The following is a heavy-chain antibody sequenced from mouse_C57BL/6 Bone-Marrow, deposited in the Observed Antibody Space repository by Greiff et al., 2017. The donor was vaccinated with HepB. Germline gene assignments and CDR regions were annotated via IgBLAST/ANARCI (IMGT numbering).Heavy chain of an antibody. D-gene: IGHD2-1*01. V-gene: IGHV1-72*01. Sequence: QVQLQQPGAELVKPGASVKLSCKASGYTFTSYWMHWVKQRPGRGLEWIGRIDPNRGGTKYNEKFKSKATLTVDKPSSTAYMQRSSLTSEDSAVYYCERGGNYGFAYWGQGTLVTVSA. J-gene: IGHJ3*01. CDR3: ERGGNYGFAY. CDR2: IDPNRGGT. CDR1: GYTFTSYW.